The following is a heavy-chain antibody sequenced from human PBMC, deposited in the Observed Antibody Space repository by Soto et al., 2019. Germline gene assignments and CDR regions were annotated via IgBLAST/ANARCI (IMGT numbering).Heavy chain of an antibody. Sequence: QVQLVESGGGVVQPGRSLRLSCAASGFTFSSYGMHWVRQAPGKGLEWVALISSDGSNKYYADSVKGRFTISRDNSKNTPYLQMNSLRAEDTAVYYCAKVRADYYYGSGPFDYWGQGTLVTVSS. CDR3: AKVRADYYYGSGPFDY. CDR2: ISSDGSNK. D-gene: IGHD3-10*01. CDR1: GFTFSSYG. V-gene: IGHV3-30*18. J-gene: IGHJ4*02.